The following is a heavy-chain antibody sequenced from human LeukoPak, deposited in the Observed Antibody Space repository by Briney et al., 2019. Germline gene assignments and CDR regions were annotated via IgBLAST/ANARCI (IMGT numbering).Heavy chain of an antibody. CDR1: GYTFTSYG. J-gene: IGHJ3*02. CDR2: ISAYNGNT. CDR3: ARMTLENDAFDI. V-gene: IGHV1-18*01. Sequence: ASVKVSCMASGYTFTSYGISWVRQAPGQGLEWMGWISAYNGNTNYAQKLQGRVTMTTDTSTSTAYMELRSLRSDDTAVYYCARMTLENDAFDIWGQGTMVTVSS.